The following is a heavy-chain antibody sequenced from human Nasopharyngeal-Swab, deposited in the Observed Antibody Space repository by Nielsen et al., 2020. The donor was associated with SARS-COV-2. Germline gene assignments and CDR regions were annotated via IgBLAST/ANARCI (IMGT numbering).Heavy chain of an antibody. CDR1: GSTFSNHW. V-gene: IGHV3-74*01. J-gene: IGHJ4*02. D-gene: IGHD2-2*01. CDR2: ISEGGSIT. Sequence: GGSRRPSCAAFGSTFSNHWMHWVRKAPGKGLVGVPRISEGGSITTYADSVKGRFTISRDNAKNTLFLQMHSLRADDTAIYYCASQLGHPDSWGQGTLVTVSS. CDR3: ASQLGHPDS.